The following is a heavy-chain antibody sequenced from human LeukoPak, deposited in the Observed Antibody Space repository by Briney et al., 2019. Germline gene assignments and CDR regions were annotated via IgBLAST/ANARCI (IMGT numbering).Heavy chain of an antibody. V-gene: IGHV1-18*01. D-gene: IGHD1-26*01. CDR3: ARSGRGTYYYFDY. Sequence: GASVKVSCKASSYTFTRYGSSGVRQAPGQGLEGMGWISGSNDNTNYAQKFQGSVSMTADTSTSTAYMELRSLRSDDTAVYYCARSGRGTYYYFDYWGQGTLVTVSS. J-gene: IGHJ4*02. CDR2: ISGSNDNT. CDR1: SYTFTRYG.